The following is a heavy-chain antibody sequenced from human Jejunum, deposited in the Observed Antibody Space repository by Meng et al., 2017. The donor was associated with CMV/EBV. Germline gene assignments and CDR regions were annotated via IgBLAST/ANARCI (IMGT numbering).Heavy chain of an antibody. Sequence: QVSLQESGQGLVTPSGTRSLPCDFLGGSTRNDQWWSWVRQAPGKGLEWIGEIYHSGRTNYNPSVKSRVSMSVDKSQNHFSLRLSSVTAADTAVYYCTTLYGDSISWGQGTLVTVSS. CDR2: IYHSGRT. D-gene: IGHD4-17*01. CDR1: GGSTRNDQW. J-gene: IGHJ4*02. V-gene: IGHV4-4*02. CDR3: TTLYGDSIS.